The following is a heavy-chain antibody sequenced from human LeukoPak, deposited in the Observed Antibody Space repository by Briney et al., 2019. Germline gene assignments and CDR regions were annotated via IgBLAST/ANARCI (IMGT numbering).Heavy chain of an antibody. CDR3: AKGLERESRLDS. J-gene: IGHJ4*02. V-gene: IGHV3-48*03. Sequence: GGSLRLSCAASGFTFSSYEMNWVRQAPGKGLEWVSYISSSGSTIYYADSVKGRFTISRDNAKNTLYLQMNSLRAEDTALYYCAKGLERESRLDSWGQGTLVTVSS. CDR1: GFTFSSYE. D-gene: IGHD1-1*01. CDR2: ISSSGSTI.